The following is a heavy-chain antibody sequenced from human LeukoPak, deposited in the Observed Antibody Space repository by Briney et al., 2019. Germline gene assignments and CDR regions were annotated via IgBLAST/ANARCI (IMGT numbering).Heavy chain of an antibody. J-gene: IGHJ4*02. CDR1: GYTFTGYY. V-gene: IGHV1-2*02. CDR2: INPNSGGT. CDR3: ARGRPIRDYYYDSSGYFGY. Sequence: ASVKVSCKASGYTFTGYYMHWVRQAPGQGLEWMGWINPNSGGTNYAQKFQGRVTMTRDTSISTAYMELSSLRSEDTAVYYCARGRPIRDYYYDSSGYFGYWGQGTLVTVSS. D-gene: IGHD3-22*01.